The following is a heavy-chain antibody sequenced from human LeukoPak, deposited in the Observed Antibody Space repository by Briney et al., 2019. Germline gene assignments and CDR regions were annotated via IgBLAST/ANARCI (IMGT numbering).Heavy chain of an antibody. Sequence: SVKVSCKASGGTFSSYAISWVRQAPGLGLEWMGGIIPIFGTANYAQKFQGRVTITADESTSTAYMELSSLRSEDTAVYYCARERKQGGLYCGGCSDYWGQGTLVTVSS. J-gene: IGHJ4*02. V-gene: IGHV1-69*13. CDR1: GGTFSSYA. D-gene: IGHD2-21*01. CDR3: ARERKQGGLYCGGCSDY. CDR2: IIPIFGTA.